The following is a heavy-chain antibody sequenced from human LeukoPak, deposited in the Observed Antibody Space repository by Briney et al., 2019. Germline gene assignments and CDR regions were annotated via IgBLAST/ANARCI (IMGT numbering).Heavy chain of an antibody. CDR3: ARDQEEGELRGADYYGMDV. CDR2: ISSSSSTI. D-gene: IGHD1-26*01. J-gene: IGHJ6*02. CDR1: GFTFSSYS. Sequence: GGSLRLSCAASGFTFSSYSMNWVRQAPGKGLEWVSYISSSSSTIYYADSVKGRFTISSDNAKNSLYLQMNSLRAEDTAVYYCARDQEEGELRGADYYGMDVWGQGTTVTVSS. V-gene: IGHV3-48*04.